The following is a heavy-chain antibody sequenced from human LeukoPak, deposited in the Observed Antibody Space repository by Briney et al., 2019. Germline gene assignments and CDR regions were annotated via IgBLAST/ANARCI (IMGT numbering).Heavy chain of an antibody. CDR3: ARYCSGGSCEGGSYSYYYMDV. CDR1: GYTFTGYY. Sequence: ASVKVSCKASGYTFTGYYMHWVRQAPGQGLEWMGWINPNSGGTNYAQKFQGRVTMTRDTSISTAYMELSRLRSDDTAVYYCARYCSGGSCEGGSYSYYYMDVWGKGTTVTVSS. V-gene: IGHV1-2*02. J-gene: IGHJ6*03. D-gene: IGHD2-15*01. CDR2: INPNSGGT.